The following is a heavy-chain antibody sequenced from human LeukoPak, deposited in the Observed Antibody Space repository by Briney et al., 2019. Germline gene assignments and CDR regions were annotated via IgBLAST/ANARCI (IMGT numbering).Heavy chain of an antibody. CDR1: GGSFSGYY. CDR2: INHSGST. J-gene: IGHJ4*02. CDR3: ARGGVGHDFWSGYSLDY. Sequence: PSETLSLTCAVYGGSFSGYYWSWIRQPPGKGLEWIGEINHSGSTNYNPSLKSRVTISVDTSKNQFSLKLSSVTAADTAVYYCARGGVGHDFWSGYSLDYWGQGTLVTVSS. V-gene: IGHV4-34*01. D-gene: IGHD3-3*01.